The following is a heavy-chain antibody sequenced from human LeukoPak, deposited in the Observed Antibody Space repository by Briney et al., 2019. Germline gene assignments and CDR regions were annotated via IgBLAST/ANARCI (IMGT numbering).Heavy chain of an antibody. CDR1: GFTFSDSS. CDR2: IRSKARSYAT. Sequence: GGSLRLSCAASGFTFSDSSIHWVRQASGKGLEWVGRIRSKARSYATAYAASVKGRFTISRDDSKNTAYLQMNSLKTEDTAVYYCTTTIKLGDDEAVGPWGQGTLVTVSS. J-gene: IGHJ5*02. D-gene: IGHD1-1*01. CDR3: TTTIKLGDDEAVGP. V-gene: IGHV3-73*01.